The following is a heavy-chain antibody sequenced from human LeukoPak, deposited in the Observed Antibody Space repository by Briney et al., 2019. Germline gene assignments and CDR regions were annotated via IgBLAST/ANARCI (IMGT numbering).Heavy chain of an antibody. CDR2: IYYSGSA. CDR3: ARIYYYDSSGYLNDAFDI. V-gene: IGHV4-61*10. D-gene: IGHD3-22*01. CDR1: GGSISSGGYF. J-gene: IGHJ3*02. Sequence: SQTLSLTCTVSGGSISSGGYFWSWIRQPAGKGLEWIGFIYYSGSANYNPSLKSRVTISVDTSKNQFSLKLSSVTAADTAVYYCARIYYYDSSGYLNDAFDIWGQGTMVTVSS.